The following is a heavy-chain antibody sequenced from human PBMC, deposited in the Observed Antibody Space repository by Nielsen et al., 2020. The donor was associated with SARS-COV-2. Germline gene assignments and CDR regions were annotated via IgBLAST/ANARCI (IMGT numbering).Heavy chain of an antibody. CDR1: GFTFSSYS. J-gene: IGHJ4*02. CDR2: ISSSSSYI. Sequence: GGSLRLSCAASGFTFSSYSMNWVRQAPGKGLEWVSSISSSSSYIYYADSVKGRFTISRDNANNSLYLQMNSLRAEDTAVYYCARDDRGYSYGYPFDYWGQGTLVTVSS. D-gene: IGHD5-18*01. CDR3: ARDDRGYSYGYPFDY. V-gene: IGHV3-21*01.